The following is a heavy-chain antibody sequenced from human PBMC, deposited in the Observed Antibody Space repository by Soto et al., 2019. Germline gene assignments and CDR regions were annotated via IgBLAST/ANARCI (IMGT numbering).Heavy chain of an antibody. J-gene: IGHJ4*02. Sequence: QVHLVQSGAEVKKPGASVKVSCKGSGYGFTTYGITXXXXXPGQGLEWMAWISAHNGNTNYAQKLQGRVTVTRDTXXXXXXXXXXXXXXXXXXXXXXXXXXYGDYWGQGALVTVSS. V-gene: IGHV1-18*01. D-gene: IGHD4-17*01. CDR1: GYGFTTYG. CDR2: ISAHNGNT. CDR3: XXXXYGDY.